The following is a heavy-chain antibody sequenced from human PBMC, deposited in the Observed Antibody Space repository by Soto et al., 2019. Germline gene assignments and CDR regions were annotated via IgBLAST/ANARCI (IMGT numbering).Heavy chain of an antibody. D-gene: IGHD3-10*01. Sequence: SETLSLTCNVSGSSISGADYYWSWIRQFPGKGLEWIGYIFYSGTSYYNYNSSLKSRLFMSLDPSKNSFYLKLTSVTAADTAVYYCARKRGSSFFDFWGPGTLVTVSS. V-gene: IGHV4-31*03. J-gene: IGHJ4*02. CDR3: ARKRGSSFFDF. CDR2: IFYSGTS. CDR1: GSSISGADYY.